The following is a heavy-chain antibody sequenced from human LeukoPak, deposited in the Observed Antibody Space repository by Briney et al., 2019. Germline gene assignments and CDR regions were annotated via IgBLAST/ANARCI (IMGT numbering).Heavy chain of an antibody. CDR2: IRSKLYGGTA. Sequence: GGSLRLSCTASGFNFGDYSMSWVRQAPGKGREWVSFIRSKLYGGTAEYAASVKGRFTISRGDSTSIAYLQMNSLTTEDTAVYYCSRDPNWASGYFDYWGQGTLVTVSS. D-gene: IGHD7-27*01. CDR3: SRDPNWASGYFDY. V-gene: IGHV3-49*04. CDR1: GFNFGDYS. J-gene: IGHJ4*02.